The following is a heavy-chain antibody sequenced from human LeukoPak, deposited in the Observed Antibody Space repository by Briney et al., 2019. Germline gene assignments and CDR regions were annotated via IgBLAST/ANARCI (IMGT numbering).Heavy chain of an antibody. CDR2: IRYDGSNK. CDR3: AKGRPTRYSSSWQEYFQH. CDR1: GFTFSSYG. D-gene: IGHD6-13*01. V-gene: IGHV3-30*02. J-gene: IGHJ1*01. Sequence: GGSLRLSCAASGFTFSSYGMHWVRQAPGKGLEWVAFIRYDGSNKYYADSVKGRFTISRDNSKNTLYLQVNSLRAEDTAVYYCAKGRPTRYSSSWQEYFQHWGQGTLVTVSS.